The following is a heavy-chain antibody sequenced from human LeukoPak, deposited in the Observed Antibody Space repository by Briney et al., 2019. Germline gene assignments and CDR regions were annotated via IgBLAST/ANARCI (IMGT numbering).Heavy chain of an antibody. CDR2: ISWNSGTI. CDR3: AKNMISAGRGTFDI. D-gene: IGHD1-14*01. CDR1: GFTFDDYA. J-gene: IGHJ3*02. V-gene: IGHV3-9*03. Sequence: GGSLRLSCAASGFTFDDYAMHWVRQGPGKGLEWVSSISWNSGTIGYADSVKGRFTISRDNAKNSLYLQMNSLRAEDMAMYYCAKNMISAGRGTFDIWGQGTMVTVSS.